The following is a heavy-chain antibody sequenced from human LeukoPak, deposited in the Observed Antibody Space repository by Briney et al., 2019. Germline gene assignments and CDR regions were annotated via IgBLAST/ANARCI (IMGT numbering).Heavy chain of an antibody. CDR2: ISGSGGST. Sequence: GGSLRLSCAASGFTFSSYAMSWVRQAPGKGLEWVSAISGSGGSTYYADSVKGRFTISRNNSKNTLYLQMNSLRAEDTAVYYCAKALEARGTVEGYWGQGTLVTVSS. V-gene: IGHV3-23*01. CDR3: AKALEARGTVEGY. D-gene: IGHD3-10*01. CDR1: GFTFSSYA. J-gene: IGHJ4*02.